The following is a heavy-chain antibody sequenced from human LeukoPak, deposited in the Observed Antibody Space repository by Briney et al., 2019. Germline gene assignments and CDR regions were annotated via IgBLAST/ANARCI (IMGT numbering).Heavy chain of an antibody. Sequence: SETLSLTCTVSGGSISSYYWTWIRQPPGKGLEWIGNIYYSGSTNYNPSLKSRVTISVDTSKNQFSLKLSSVTAADTAVYYCARGKVRGVRFDYWGQGTLVTVSS. V-gene: IGHV4-59*01. D-gene: IGHD3-10*01. CDR3: ARGKVRGVRFDY. CDR2: IYYSGST. CDR1: GGSISSYY. J-gene: IGHJ4*02.